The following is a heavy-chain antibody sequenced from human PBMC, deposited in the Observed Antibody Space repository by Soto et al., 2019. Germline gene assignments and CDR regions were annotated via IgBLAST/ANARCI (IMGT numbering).Heavy chain of an antibody. D-gene: IGHD6-6*01. CDR1: GGSFSGYY. CDR2: INHSGST. Sequence: SETLSLTCAVYGGSFSGYYWSWIRQPPGKGLEWIGEINHSGSTNYNPSLKSRVTISVDTSKNQFSLKLSSVTAADTAVYYCARGGCIAARHWFDPWGQGTLVTVSS. J-gene: IGHJ5*02. CDR3: ARGGCIAARHWFDP. V-gene: IGHV4-34*01.